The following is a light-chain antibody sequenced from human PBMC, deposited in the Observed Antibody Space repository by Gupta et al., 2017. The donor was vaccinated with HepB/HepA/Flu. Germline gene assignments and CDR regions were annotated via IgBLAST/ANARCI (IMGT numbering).Light chain of an antibody. V-gene: IGKV3-20*01. Sequence: EIVLTQSPGTLSLSPGERATLSCRASQSFTSGYLPWYQQKPGQAPRLLIYGASSRATDIPDRFSGSGSGTDFTLTISRLEPEDFAVYYCQHYDYSIPLSFGGGTKVEMK. CDR3: QHYDYSIPLS. J-gene: IGKJ4*01. CDR1: QSFTSGY. CDR2: GAS.